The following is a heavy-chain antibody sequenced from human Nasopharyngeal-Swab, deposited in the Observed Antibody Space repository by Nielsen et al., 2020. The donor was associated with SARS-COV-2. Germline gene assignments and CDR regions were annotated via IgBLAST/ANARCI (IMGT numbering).Heavy chain of an antibody. V-gene: IGHV4-30-4*08. Sequence: LRLSCTVSGGSISSGGYYWSWIRQHPGKGLEWIGYIYYSGSTYYNPSLKSRVTISVDTSKNQFSLKLSSVTAADTAVYYCARVWGDSSSGGGIDYWGQGTLVTVSS. CDR2: IYYSGST. CDR3: ARVWGDSSSGGGIDY. D-gene: IGHD6-6*01. CDR1: GGSISSGGYY. J-gene: IGHJ4*02.